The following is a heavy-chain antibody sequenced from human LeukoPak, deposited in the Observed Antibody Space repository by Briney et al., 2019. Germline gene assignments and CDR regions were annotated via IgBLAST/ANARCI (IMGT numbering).Heavy chain of an antibody. CDR1: GFTFSNFW. V-gene: IGHV3-74*01. CDR3: ARGRSGHYFDY. J-gene: IGHJ4*02. D-gene: IGHD5-12*01. Sequence: GGSLRLSCAASGFTFSNFWMHWVRQAPGKGLVWVSRINSDGSSTSYADSVKDRVTISRDNAKKTLYLQMNSLRAEDTAVYYCARGRSGHYFDYWGQGTLVTVSS. CDR2: INSDGSST.